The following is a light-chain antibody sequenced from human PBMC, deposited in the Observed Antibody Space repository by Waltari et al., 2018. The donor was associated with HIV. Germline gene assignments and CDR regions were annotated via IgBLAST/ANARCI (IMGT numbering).Light chain of an antibody. CDR2: EVS. Sequence: QSALTQPPSASGSLGQSVTISCPGSTSHIGAYDFVSWFQPHPHSAPKLVLYEVSRRPATVSDRFSGSRSGNPAFLTVAGLQPDDEATYFCSSYGDSLRVLFGGGTNVTVL. V-gene: IGLV2-8*01. CDR1: TSHIGAYDF. J-gene: IGLJ3*02. CDR3: SSYGDSLRVL.